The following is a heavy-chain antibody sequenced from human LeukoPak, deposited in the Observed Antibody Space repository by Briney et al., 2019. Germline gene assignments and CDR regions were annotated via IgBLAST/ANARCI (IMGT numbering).Heavy chain of an antibody. CDR2: IYYSGST. D-gene: IGHD1-26*01. CDR1: GGSISSSSYY. V-gene: IGHV4-39*01. CDR3: ARGGGSYGYYFDY. Sequence: ASETLSLTCTVSGGSISSSSYYWGWIRQPPGKGLEWIGSIYYSGSTYYNPSLKSRVTISVDTSKNQFSLKLSSVTAADTAVYYCARGGGSYGYYFDYWGQGTLVTVSS. J-gene: IGHJ4*02.